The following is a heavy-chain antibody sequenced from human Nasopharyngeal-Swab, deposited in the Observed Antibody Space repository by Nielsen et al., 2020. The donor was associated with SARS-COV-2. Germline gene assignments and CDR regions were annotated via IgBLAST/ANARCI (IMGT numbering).Heavy chain of an antibody. V-gene: IGHV4-34*01. CDR2: INHSGST. J-gene: IGHJ4*02. Sequence: GSLRLSCAVYGGSFSGYYWSWIRQPPGKGLEWIGEINHSGSTNYNPSLKSRVTISVDTFKNQFSLKLSSVTAADTAVYYCSAAGGNYWGQGTLVTVSS. CDR3: SAAGGNY. CDR1: GGSFSGYY. D-gene: IGHD6-13*01.